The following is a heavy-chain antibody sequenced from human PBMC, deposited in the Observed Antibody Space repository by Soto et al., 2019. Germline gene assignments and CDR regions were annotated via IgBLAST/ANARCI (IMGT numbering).Heavy chain of an antibody. J-gene: IGHJ6*02. CDR2: ISSSSSYI. CDR1: GFTFSSYS. D-gene: IGHD6-13*01. V-gene: IGHV3-21*01. Sequence: GGSLRLSCAASGFTFSSYSMNWVRQAPGKGLERVSSISSSSSYIYYADSVKGRFTISRDNAKNSLYLQMNSLRAEDTAVYYCAIGYSQSRFYDGMDVWGQGTTVTVSS. CDR3: AIGYSQSRFYDGMDV.